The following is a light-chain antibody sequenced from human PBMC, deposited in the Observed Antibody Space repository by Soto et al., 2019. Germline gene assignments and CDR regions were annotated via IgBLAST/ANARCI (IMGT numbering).Light chain of an antibody. CDR2: GAS. CDR3: QQCSSSPLT. CDR1: QSVSSSY. J-gene: IGKJ4*01. Sequence: EIVLTQSPGTLSLSPGERATLSCRASQSVSSSYLAWYQQKPGQAPRLLIYGASSRATGIPDRFSGSGSGTDFTLTIRRMETEDFAVYYCQQCSSSPLTFGGGTKVDI. V-gene: IGKV3-20*01.